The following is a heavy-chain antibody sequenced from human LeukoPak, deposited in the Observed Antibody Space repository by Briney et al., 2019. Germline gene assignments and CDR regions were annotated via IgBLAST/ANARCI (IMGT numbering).Heavy chain of an antibody. CDR1: GGTFSSYA. CDR2: IIPIFGTA. J-gene: IGHJ4*02. Sequence: SVKVSCKASGGTFSSYAISWVRQAPGQGLEWMGRIIPIFGTANYAQKFQGRVTITTDESTSTAYMDLSSLRSEDTAVYYCARDQEDSSSWSYYWGQGTLVTVSS. CDR3: ARDQEDSSSWSYY. V-gene: IGHV1-69*05. D-gene: IGHD6-13*01.